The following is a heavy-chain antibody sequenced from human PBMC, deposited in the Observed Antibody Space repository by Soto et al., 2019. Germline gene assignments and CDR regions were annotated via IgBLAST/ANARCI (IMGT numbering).Heavy chain of an antibody. V-gene: IGHV1-18*01. J-gene: IGHJ2*01. D-gene: IGHD3-10*01. CDR2: ISAYNGNT. CDR3: SRDRGDYVPLRGVNWYFDL. Sequence: QVQLVQSGAEVKKPGASVKVSCKASGYTFTSYGISWVRQAPGQGLERMGGISAYNGNTNYAQKHQGRVTMTTDTATSTAYMELRSMRSEDTAVYYCSRDRGDYVPLRGVNWYFDLWGRGTLVTVSS. CDR1: GYTFTSYG.